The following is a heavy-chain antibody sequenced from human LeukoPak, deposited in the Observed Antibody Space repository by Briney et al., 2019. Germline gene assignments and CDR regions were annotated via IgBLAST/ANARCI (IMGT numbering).Heavy chain of an antibody. V-gene: IGHV4-34*01. CDR2: INHSGST. D-gene: IGHD1-26*01. J-gene: IGHJ4*02. CDR1: GGSFSGYY. CDR3: ARRGVGATVL. Sequence: PSETLSLTCAVYGGSFSGYYWSWIRQPPGKGLEWIGEINHSGSTNYNPSLKSRVTISVDTSKNQFSLKLSSVTAADTAVYYCARRGVGATVLWGQGTLVTVSS.